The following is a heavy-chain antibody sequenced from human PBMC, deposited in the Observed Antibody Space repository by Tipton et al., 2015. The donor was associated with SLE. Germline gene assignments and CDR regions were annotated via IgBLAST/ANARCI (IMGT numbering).Heavy chain of an antibody. J-gene: IGHJ3*02. CDR3: AISYGGDVFDI. V-gene: IGHV4-59*01. CDR1: GGSISSYY. CDR2: IYYLGSA. Sequence: TLSLTCNVSGGSISSYYWSWVRQPPGKGLEWIGYIYYLGSANYNPPLKSRLTISVDTSKNQFSLKVSSVTAADTAVYYCAISYGGDVFDIWGQGTMVTVSS. D-gene: IGHD4-23*01.